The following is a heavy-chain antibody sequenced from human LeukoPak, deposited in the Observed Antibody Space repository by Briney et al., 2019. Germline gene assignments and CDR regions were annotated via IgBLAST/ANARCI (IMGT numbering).Heavy chain of an antibody. CDR3: ASSSYYDFWSGSPEYYFDY. V-gene: IGHV1-18*01. CDR1: GYTFTSYG. CDR2: ISAYNGNT. Sequence: ASVKVTCKASGYTFTSYGISWVRLAPGQGLEWMGWISAYNGNTNYAQKLQGRVTMTTDTSTSTAYMELRSLRSDDTAVYYCASSSYYDFWSGSPEYYFDYWGQGTLVTVSS. D-gene: IGHD3-3*01. J-gene: IGHJ4*02.